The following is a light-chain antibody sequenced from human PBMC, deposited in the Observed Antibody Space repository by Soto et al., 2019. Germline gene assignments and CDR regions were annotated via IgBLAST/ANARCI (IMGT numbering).Light chain of an antibody. J-gene: IGKJ5*01. Sequence: DIQMTQSPSSLSESVGARVTITCRASKTISSPLSWYQQKPGKVPELLIYATSRLQSEVPSRFSGSRSGTDFTLTISSLQPEDFATYYCQHSYGTPAFGQGTRLEIK. V-gene: IGKV1-39*01. CDR2: ATS. CDR1: KTISSP. CDR3: QHSYGTPA.